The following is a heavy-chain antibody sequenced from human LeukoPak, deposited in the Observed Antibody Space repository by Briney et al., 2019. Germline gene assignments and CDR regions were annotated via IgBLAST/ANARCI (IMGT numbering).Heavy chain of an antibody. J-gene: IGHJ4*02. CDR1: GFTFSSYG. Sequence: GGSLRLSCAASGFTFSSYGMHWIRQAPGKGLEWVSVMYSGGDTHYADSVKGRFTISRDNSKNTVDLQMNSLRDEDTAVYYCAREGGRDYGDYLSYWGQGTLVTVSS. V-gene: IGHV3-66*01. CDR2: MYSGGDT. D-gene: IGHD4-17*01. CDR3: AREGGRDYGDYLSY.